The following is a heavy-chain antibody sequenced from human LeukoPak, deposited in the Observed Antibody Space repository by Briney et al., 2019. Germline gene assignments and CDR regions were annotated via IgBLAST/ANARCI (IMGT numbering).Heavy chain of an antibody. CDR2: ISHSGST. J-gene: IGHJ6*03. V-gene: IGHV4-4*02. Sequence: SETLSLTCAVSGGSISSSNWWSWVRQSPGKGLEWIGEISHSGSTNYNPSLKSRVTISVDKSKNQFSLKLSSVTAADTAVYYCARVPRTYYYYMDVWGKGTTVTVSS. CDR1: GGSISSSNW. CDR3: ARVPRTYYYYMDV.